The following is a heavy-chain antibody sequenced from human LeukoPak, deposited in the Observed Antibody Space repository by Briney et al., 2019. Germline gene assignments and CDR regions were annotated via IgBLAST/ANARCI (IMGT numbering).Heavy chain of an antibody. Sequence: ASVKVSCKASGYTFTSYYMHWVRQAPGQGLEWMGWVNPNSGGTNYAQKFQGRVTMTRDTSISTAYMELSRLRSDDTAVYYCARGTSISLVRGVIGRYWGQGTLVTVSS. CDR3: ARGTSISLVRGVIGRY. CDR2: VNPNSGGT. CDR1: GYTFTSYY. V-gene: IGHV1-2*02. J-gene: IGHJ4*02. D-gene: IGHD3-10*01.